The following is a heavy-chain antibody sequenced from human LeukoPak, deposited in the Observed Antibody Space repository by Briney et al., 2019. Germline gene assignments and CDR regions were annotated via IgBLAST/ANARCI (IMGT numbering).Heavy chain of an antibody. CDR2: INHSGST. CDR3: ASLSIAAAGTIG. Sequence: SETLSLTCAVYGGSFSGYYWSWIRQPPGKGLEWIGEINHSGSTNYNPSLKSRVTISVDTSKNQFSLKLSSVTAADTAVYYCASLSIAAAGTIGWGQGTLVTVSS. V-gene: IGHV4-34*01. CDR1: GGSFSGYY. D-gene: IGHD6-13*01. J-gene: IGHJ4*02.